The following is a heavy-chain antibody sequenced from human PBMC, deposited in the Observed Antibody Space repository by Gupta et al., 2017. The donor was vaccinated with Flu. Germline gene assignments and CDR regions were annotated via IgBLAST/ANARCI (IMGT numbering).Heavy chain of an antibody. CDR1: GFTFCTYG. V-gene: IGHV3-30*18. CDR2: ISYDGSDN. D-gene: IGHD6-25*01. CDR3: AKDRVRRSSGYGMDV. J-gene: IGHJ6*02. Sequence: QVQLVESGGGVVQPGRSLRLSCAASGFTFCTYGMYWVRQAPGKGLEWVSIISYDGSDNNYAGSVKGRFTISRDNSRNTLFLEMNSLTTEDTAVYYCAKDRVRRSSGYGMDVWGQGTTVTVSS.